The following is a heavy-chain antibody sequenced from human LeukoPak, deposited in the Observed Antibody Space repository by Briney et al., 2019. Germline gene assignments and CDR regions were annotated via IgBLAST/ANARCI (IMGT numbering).Heavy chain of an antibody. J-gene: IGHJ6*03. CDR2: IYTSGST. CDR1: GGSFSGYY. V-gene: IGHV4-59*10. CDR3: ARSAYDFWSDPYYYYMDV. Sequence: SETLSLTCAVYGGSFSGYYWSWIRQPAGKGLEWIGRIYTSGSTNYNPSLKSRVTMSVDTSKNQFSLKLSSVTAADTAVYYCARSAYDFWSDPYYYYMDVWGKGTTVTVSS. D-gene: IGHD3-3*01.